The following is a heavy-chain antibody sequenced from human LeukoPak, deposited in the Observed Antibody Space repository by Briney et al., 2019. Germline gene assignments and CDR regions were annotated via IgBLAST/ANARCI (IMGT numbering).Heavy chain of an antibody. CDR1: GFTFSSYS. CDR3: AIKPGGNWFDP. Sequence: GGSLRLSCGASGFTFSSYSMNWVRQAPGKGLEWVSSISSSSSYIYYADSVKGRFTISRDNAKNSLYLQMNSLRAEDTAVYYCAIKPGGNWFDPWGQGTLVTVSS. D-gene: IGHD1-14*01. CDR2: ISSSSSYI. V-gene: IGHV3-21*01. J-gene: IGHJ5*02.